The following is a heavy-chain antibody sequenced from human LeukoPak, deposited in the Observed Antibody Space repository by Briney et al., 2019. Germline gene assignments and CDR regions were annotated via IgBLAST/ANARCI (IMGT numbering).Heavy chain of an antibody. CDR2: INHSGST. Sequence: SETLSLTCAVYGGSFSGYYWSWIRQPPGKGLEWIGEINHSGSTNYNPSLKSRVTISVDTSKNQFSLKLSSVTAADTAVYYCARDLPLRGSMVRPIWFDPWGQGTLVTVSS. D-gene: IGHD3-10*01. J-gene: IGHJ5*02. CDR3: ARDLPLRGSMVRPIWFDP. V-gene: IGHV4-34*01. CDR1: GGSFSGYY.